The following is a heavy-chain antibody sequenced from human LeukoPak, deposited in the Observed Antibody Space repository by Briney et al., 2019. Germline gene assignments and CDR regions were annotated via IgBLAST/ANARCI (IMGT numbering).Heavy chain of an antibody. CDR3: ASEARVHYDSSGYYYG. D-gene: IGHD3-22*01. CDR2: INHSGST. Sequence: PSETLSLTCAVSGGSINNYYWSWIRQPPGKGLEWIGEINHSGSTNYNPSLKSRVTISVDTSKNQFSLKLSSVTAADTAVYYCASEARVHYDSSGYYYGWGQGTLVTVSS. CDR1: GGSINNYY. V-gene: IGHV4-34*01. J-gene: IGHJ4*02.